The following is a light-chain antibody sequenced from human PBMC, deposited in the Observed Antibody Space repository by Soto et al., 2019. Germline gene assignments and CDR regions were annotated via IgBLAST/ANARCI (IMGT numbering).Light chain of an antibody. CDR2: DAS. CDR3: KKYTYS. V-gene: IGKV1-5*01. Sequence: DIYMTQSPSTLSASVGDRVTITCRASQSISTWLAWYQEKPGKAPKLLIYDASSWVSGIPSRFSGSGSGTEIIITIGSQQPDDFACHYCKKYTYSFGPGTKVDIK. CDR1: QSISTW. J-gene: IGKJ3*01.